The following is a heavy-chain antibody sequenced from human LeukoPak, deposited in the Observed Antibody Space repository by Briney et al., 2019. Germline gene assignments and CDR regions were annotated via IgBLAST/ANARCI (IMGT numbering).Heavy chain of an antibody. Sequence: PGGSLRLSCAASGFTFSSYAMHWVRQAPGKGLEWVAVISYDGSNKYYADSVKGRFTISRDNSKNTLYLQMNSLRAEDTAVYYCATYDSSGSFFDYWGQGTLVTVSS. J-gene: IGHJ4*02. V-gene: IGHV3-30-3*01. CDR2: ISYDGSNK. CDR3: ATYDSSGSFFDY. D-gene: IGHD3-22*01. CDR1: GFTFSSYA.